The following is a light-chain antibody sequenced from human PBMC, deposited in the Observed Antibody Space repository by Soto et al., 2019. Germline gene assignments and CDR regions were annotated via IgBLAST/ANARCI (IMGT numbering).Light chain of an antibody. CDR1: QSVSSSY. CDR3: QQFSSYPLT. CDR2: GAS. J-gene: IGKJ4*01. Sequence: EIVLTQSPGTLSLSPGERATLSCRASQSVSSSYLAWYQQKPGQAPRLLIYGASNRATGIPYRFSGSGSGTDFTLTITSLEPEDFAVYYCQQFSSYPLTFGGGTKVEIK. V-gene: IGKV3-20*01.